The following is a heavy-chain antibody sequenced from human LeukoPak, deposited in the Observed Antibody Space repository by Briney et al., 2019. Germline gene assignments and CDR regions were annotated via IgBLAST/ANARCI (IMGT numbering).Heavy chain of an antibody. J-gene: IGHJ4*02. D-gene: IGHD5-12*01. CDR3: AIRKSGNAIDY. CDR1: GFTFSTYS. CDR2: ISSASDYI. Sequence: GGSLRLSCAASGFTFSTYSMDWVRQAPGKGLEWVSSISSASDYIYYADSVKGRFTISRDNSKNTLYLLMNSLRAEDTAVYYCAIRKSGNAIDYWGQGTLVTVSS. V-gene: IGHV3-21*01.